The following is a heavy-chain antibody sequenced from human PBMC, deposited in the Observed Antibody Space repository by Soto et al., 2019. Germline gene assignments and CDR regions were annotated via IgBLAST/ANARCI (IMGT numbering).Heavy chain of an antibody. V-gene: IGHV1-69*13. CDR1: GGTFSSYA. CDR2: IIPIFGTA. CDR3: VMATLPETWFDP. J-gene: IGHJ5*02. Sequence: SVKVSCKASGGTFSSYAISWVRQAPGQGLEWMGGIIPIFGTANYAQKFQGRVTITADESTSTAYMELSSLRSEDTAVYYCVMATLPETWFDPWGQGTLVTVSS. D-gene: IGHD2-15*01.